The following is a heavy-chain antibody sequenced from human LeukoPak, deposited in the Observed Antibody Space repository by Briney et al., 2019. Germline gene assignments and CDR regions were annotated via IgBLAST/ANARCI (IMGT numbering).Heavy chain of an antibody. CDR1: GYTFTSYG. J-gene: IGHJ4*02. V-gene: IGHV1-18*01. Sequence: ASVKVSCKASGYTFTSYGISWVRQAPGQGLEWMGWISAYNSNTNYAQKLQGRVTMTTDTSTSTAYMELRSLRSDDTAVYYCARRYENYDFWSGPLTTEYYFDYWGQGTLVTVSS. D-gene: IGHD3-3*01. CDR2: ISAYNSNT. CDR3: ARRYENYDFWSGPLTTEYYFDY.